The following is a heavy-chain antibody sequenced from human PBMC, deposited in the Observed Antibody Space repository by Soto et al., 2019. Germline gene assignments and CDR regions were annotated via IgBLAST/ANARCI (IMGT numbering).Heavy chain of an antibody. CDR1: GGSISSSSYY. D-gene: IGHD6-13*01. V-gene: IGHV4-39*01. Sequence: SETLSLTCTVSGGSISSSSYYWGWIRQPPGKGLEWIGSIYYSGSTYYNPSLKSRVTISVDTSKNQFSLKLSSVTAADTAVYYCARIAAAGKMAYWGQGTLVTVSS. CDR3: ARIAAAGKMAY. CDR2: IYYSGST. J-gene: IGHJ4*02.